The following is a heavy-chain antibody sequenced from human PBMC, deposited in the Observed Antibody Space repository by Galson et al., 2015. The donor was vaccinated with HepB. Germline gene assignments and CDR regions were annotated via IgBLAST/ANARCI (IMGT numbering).Heavy chain of an antibody. V-gene: IGHV1-18*01. J-gene: IGHJ3*02. CDR2: ITPYNGYA. Sequence: SVKVSCKASGYTFTAYGITWVRQAPGQGLEWMGWITPYNGYANYAQKLQGRVTMTTDTSTSTAYMELRSLRSDDTAVYYCARGEVGAAASRALAIWGQGTMVTVSS. CDR3: ARGEVGAAASRALAI. CDR1: GYTFTAYG. D-gene: IGHD1-26*01.